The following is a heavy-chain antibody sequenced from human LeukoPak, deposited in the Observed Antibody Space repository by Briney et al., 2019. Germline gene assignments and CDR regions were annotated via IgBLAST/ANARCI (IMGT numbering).Heavy chain of an antibody. CDR1: GFTFSNAW. J-gene: IGHJ4*02. Sequence: GGSLRLSCAASGFTFSNAWMSWVRQAPGKGLEWVGRIKSKTDGWTTDYAAPVKGRFTISRDDSKNTLYLQMNGLRAEDTAVYYCARILDSAWGELGYWGQGTLVTVSS. CDR3: ARILDSAWGELGY. V-gene: IGHV3-15*01. D-gene: IGHD6-19*01. CDR2: IKSKTDGWTT.